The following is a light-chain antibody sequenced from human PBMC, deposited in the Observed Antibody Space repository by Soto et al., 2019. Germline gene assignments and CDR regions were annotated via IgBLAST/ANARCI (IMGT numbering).Light chain of an antibody. CDR1: QAISTY. Sequence: DIQLTHSPSLLSASVLYIVTITFRASQAISTYLAWYQQASGKAPKLLISAASTLQRGVPSRFSGSGSGTQFTLTISSLQPEDFATYYCQKLNAYPLNFGGGTKVDIK. J-gene: IGKJ4*01. CDR3: QKLNAYPLN. CDR2: AAS. V-gene: IGKV1-9*01.